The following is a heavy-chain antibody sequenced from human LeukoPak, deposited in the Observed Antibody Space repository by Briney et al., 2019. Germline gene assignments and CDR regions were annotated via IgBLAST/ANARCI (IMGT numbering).Heavy chain of an antibody. J-gene: IGHJ5*02. D-gene: IGHD3-10*01. V-gene: IGHV1-2*02. CDR3: ARDRYGSGSYYVA. CDR1: GYTFTDYY. Sequence: GASVKVSCKASGYTFTDYYMHWVRQAPGQGLEWMGWINPNNGGTNYAQKFQGRVTMTRDTSISTGYMELRWLRSDDTAVYYCARDRYGSGSYYVAWGQGTLVTVSS. CDR2: INPNNGGT.